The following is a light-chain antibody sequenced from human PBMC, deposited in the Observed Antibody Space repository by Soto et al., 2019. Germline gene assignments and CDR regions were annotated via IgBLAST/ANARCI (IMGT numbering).Light chain of an antibody. J-gene: IGLJ2*01. V-gene: IGLV2-23*03. CDR1: SSDVGSYNL. CDR2: EGS. CDR3: CSYAGSSTFHVV. Sequence: QSVLTQPASVSGSPGQSITISCTGTSSDVGSYNLVSWYQQHPGKAPKLMIYEGSKRTSGVSNRLSGSKSGNTASLTISGLQAEDEADYYCCSYAGSSTFHVVFGGGTKLTVL.